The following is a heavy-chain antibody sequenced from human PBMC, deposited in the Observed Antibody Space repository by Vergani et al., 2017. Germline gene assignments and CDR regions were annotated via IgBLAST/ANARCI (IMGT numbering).Heavy chain of an antibody. CDR1: GFTFIIYA. V-gene: IGHV3-23*01. CDR3: AKVGRSEVAGTFGAFGI. D-gene: IGHD6-19*01. CDR2: LSASDGRT. Sequence: EVQLLESGGDLVQPGGSLRLSCAASGFTFIIYAMSWVRQAPGKGLEWVSTLSASDGRTHYADSVKGRFTISRDISKNTLFLHMNSLRPEDTAVYYCAKVGRSEVAGTFGAFGIWGQGTMVTVSS. J-gene: IGHJ3*02.